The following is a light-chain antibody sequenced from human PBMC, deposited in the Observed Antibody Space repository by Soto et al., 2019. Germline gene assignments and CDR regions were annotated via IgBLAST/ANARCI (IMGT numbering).Light chain of an antibody. CDR3: CSFAGSYTLYV. CDR1: SSDVGGYSY. Sequence: QSALTQPRSVSGSPGQSVTISCTGTSSDVGGYSYVSWFQQHPGKAPKLMIYDVSKRPSGVPDRFSGSKSGNTASLTISGLQAEDGADYYCCSFAGSYTLYVFGTGTKLTVL. J-gene: IGLJ1*01. CDR2: DVS. V-gene: IGLV2-11*01.